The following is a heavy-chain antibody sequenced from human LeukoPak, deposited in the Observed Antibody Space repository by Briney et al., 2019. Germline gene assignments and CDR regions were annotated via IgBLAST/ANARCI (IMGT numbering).Heavy chain of an antibody. D-gene: IGHD2-2*01. V-gene: IGHV3-30*18. CDR3: SKVSRYCSSTSCWTNYYYYGMDV. CDR1: GFTFSTYG. J-gene: IGHJ6*02. Sequence: GGSLRLSCAASGFTFSTYGMHWVRQAPGKGLEWVAVISYDGSNKYYADSVKGRFTISRDNSKNTLYLQMNSLRAEDTAVYYCSKVSRYCSSTSCWTNYYYYGMDVWGQGTTVTVSS. CDR2: ISYDGSNK.